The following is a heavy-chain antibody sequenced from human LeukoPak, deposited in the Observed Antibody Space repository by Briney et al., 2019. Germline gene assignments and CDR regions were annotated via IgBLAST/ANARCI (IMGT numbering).Heavy chain of an antibody. D-gene: IGHD1-26*01. J-gene: IGHJ3*02. CDR3: ATAVVGATDAFDI. CDR2: IYPGDSDT. CDR1: GYSFTSYW. Sequence: GESLKISCKGSGYSFTSYWIGWVRQMPGKGLEWMGIIYPGDSDTRYSPSFQGQVTISDDKSISTAYLQWSSLKAPDTAMYYCATAVVGATDAFDIWGQGTMVTVSS. V-gene: IGHV5-51*01.